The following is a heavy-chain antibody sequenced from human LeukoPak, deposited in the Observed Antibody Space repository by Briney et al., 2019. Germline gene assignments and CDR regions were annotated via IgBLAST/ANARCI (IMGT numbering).Heavy chain of an antibody. CDR1: GDSISSSRFF. Sequence: SETLSLTCSVSGDSISSSRFFWGWIRQPPGKGLEWIGSISSSGRTYSNPSLTGRISISVDTSKNQFSLNLSSVTAADTAVYYCARGERGWYLNYFDYWGQGTLVTVSS. D-gene: IGHD6-19*01. V-gene: IGHV4-39*01. CDR2: ISSSGRT. J-gene: IGHJ4*02. CDR3: ARGERGWYLNYFDY.